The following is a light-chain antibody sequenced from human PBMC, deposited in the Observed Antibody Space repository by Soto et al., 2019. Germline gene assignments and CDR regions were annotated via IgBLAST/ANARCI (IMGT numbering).Light chain of an antibody. Sequence: ETVMTQSPVTLSVSPGEGATLSCRASQTINNNLAWYQQKPGQAPRLLIYGASRRATGVPARFSGSGSGTEFTLTISSLQSEDFAVYYCQQYNNWPLFGPGTKVDIK. CDR1: QTINNN. V-gene: IGKV3-15*01. CDR2: GAS. J-gene: IGKJ3*01. CDR3: QQYNNWPL.